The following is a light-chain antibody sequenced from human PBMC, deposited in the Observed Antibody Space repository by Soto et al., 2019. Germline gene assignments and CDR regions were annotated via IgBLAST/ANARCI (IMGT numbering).Light chain of an antibody. CDR1: QSVSSSY. CDR2: GAS. Sequence: EIVLTQSPGTLSLSPGERATLSCRASQSVSSSYLAWYQQKPGQAPRLLIYGASSRATGIPDRFSGSGSGTDFTLTISRLEPEDLAVYYCQQYGSSLRTFGQGTKLDI. J-gene: IGKJ1*01. CDR3: QQYGSSLRT. V-gene: IGKV3-20*01.